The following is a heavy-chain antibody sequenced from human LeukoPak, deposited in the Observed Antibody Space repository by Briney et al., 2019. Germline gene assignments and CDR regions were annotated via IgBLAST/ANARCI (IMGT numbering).Heavy chain of an antibody. CDR3: ARERGGGYIVVVPAALDY. J-gene: IGHJ4*02. V-gene: IGHV1-69*05. D-gene: IGHD2-2*01. CDR1: GGTFSSYA. CDR2: IIPIFGTA. Sequence: SVKVSCKASGGTFSSYAISWVRRAPGQGLEWMGRIIPIFGTANYAQKFQGRVTITTDESTSTAYMELSSLRSEDTAVYYCARERGGGYIVVVPAALDYWGQGTLVTVSS.